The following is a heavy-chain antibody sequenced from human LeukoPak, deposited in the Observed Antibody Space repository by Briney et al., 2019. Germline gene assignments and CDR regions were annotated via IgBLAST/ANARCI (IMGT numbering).Heavy chain of an antibody. Sequence: ASVKVSCKASGFTFTSHDINWVRQATGQGLEWMGWMNPNSGNTGYAQKFKGRVTMTRNTSISTAYMELSSLRSEDTAVYYCARASRPSYDFWSGYSYYYYYMDVWGKGTTVTVSS. D-gene: IGHD3-3*01. J-gene: IGHJ6*03. V-gene: IGHV1-8*01. CDR3: ARASRPSYDFWSGYSYYYYYMDV. CDR2: MNPNSGNT. CDR1: GFTFTSHD.